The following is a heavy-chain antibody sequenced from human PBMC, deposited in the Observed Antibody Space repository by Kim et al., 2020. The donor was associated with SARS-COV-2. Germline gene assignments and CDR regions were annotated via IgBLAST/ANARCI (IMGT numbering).Heavy chain of an antibody. CDR1: GFTFSSYG. CDR3: ARDIRAGTYSSSWYGEDWFDP. J-gene: IGHJ5*02. V-gene: IGHV3-33*01. CDR2: IWYDGSNK. D-gene: IGHD6-13*01. Sequence: GGSLRLSCAASGFTFSSYGMHWVRQAPGKGLEWVAVIWYDGSNKYYADSVKGRFTISRDNSKNTLYLQMNSLRAEYTAVYYCARDIRAGTYSSSWYGEDWFDPWGQGTLVTVSS.